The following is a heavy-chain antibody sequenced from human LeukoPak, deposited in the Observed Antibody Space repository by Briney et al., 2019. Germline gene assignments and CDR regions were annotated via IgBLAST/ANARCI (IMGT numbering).Heavy chain of an antibody. CDR2: IYSGGST. CDR1: GGSMSSYY. Sequence: LETLSLTCTVSGGSMSSYYWSWIRQPAGKGLEWIGRIYSGGSTNYNPSLKSRVTMSVDTSKNQFSLKLSSVTAADTAVYYCARAGSMASFQPDLWGRGTLVTVSS. V-gene: IGHV4-4*07. J-gene: IGHJ2*01. D-gene: IGHD1-26*01. CDR3: ARAGSMASFQPDL.